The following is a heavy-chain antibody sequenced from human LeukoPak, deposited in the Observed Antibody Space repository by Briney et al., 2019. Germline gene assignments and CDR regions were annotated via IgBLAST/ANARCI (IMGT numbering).Heavy chain of an antibody. Sequence: RSMRLSCAASGFTFSTYAMYWVSQAPGKGLEWVTVIWYDGSNKYYADSVKGRFTISRDNSKNTLYLQMNSMRADDTAVYYCARGAYCSGGRRPGAFDIWGQGTLVTVSS. CDR3: ARGAYCSGGRRPGAFDI. CDR2: IWYDGSNK. J-gene: IGHJ3*02. CDR1: GFTFSTYA. V-gene: IGHV3-33*01. D-gene: IGHD2-15*01.